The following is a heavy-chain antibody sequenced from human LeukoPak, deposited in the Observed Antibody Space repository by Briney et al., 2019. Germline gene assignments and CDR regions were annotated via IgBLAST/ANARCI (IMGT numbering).Heavy chain of an antibody. V-gene: IGHV3-53*01. CDR1: GFTVSSNY. CDR2: IYSAGTT. Sequence: GGSLRLSCAASGFTVSSNYMSWVRQAPGKGLEWVSVIYSAGTTYYAGSVKGRFTISRDNSENTLYLQMNSLRAEDTAVYYCARGSLGTAMVHDCWGQGTLVTVSS. J-gene: IGHJ4*02. CDR3: ARGSLGTAMVHDC. D-gene: IGHD5-18*01.